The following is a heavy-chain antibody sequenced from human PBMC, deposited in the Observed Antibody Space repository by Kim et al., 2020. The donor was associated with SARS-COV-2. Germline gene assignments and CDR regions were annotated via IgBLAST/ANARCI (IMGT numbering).Heavy chain of an antibody. CDR3: ANGTLGIVYDY. CDR2: INAGNGNT. CDR1: GYTFTSYA. V-gene: IGHV1-3*01. D-gene: IGHD7-27*01. J-gene: IGHJ4*02. Sequence: ASVKVSCKASGYTFTSYAIHWVRQAPGQGLEWMGWINAGNGNTKYSQKFQGRVTIIRDTSASTAYMELSSLRSEDTAVYYCANGTLGIVYDYWGQGTLVTVSS.